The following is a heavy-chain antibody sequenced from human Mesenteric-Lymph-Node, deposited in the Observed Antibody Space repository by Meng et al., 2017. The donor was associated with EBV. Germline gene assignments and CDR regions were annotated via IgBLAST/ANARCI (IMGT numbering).Heavy chain of an antibody. CDR3: ARSRGKLDRHSYYYFDY. J-gene: IGHJ4*02. V-gene: IGHV1-69*01. CDR1: GCTFSRNA. Sequence: QGHGVHSGGDVKEPGPPVKVSWKASGCTFSRNAINLVRQAPGQGLEWMGGITPIFATPKYAQKFQDKVTISADESTSTAYLELSSLRSEDTAVYYCARSRGKLDRHSYYYFDYWGQGTLVTVSS. CDR2: ITPIFATP. D-gene: IGHD3-16*01.